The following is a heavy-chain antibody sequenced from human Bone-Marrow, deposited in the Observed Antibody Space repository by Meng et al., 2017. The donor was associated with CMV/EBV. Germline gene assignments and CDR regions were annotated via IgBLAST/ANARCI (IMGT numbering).Heavy chain of an antibody. D-gene: IGHD3-10*02. V-gene: IGHV4-39*07. Sequence: GSLRLSCTVSGGSISSSSYYWGWIRQPPGKGLEWIGSIYYSGSTYYNPSLKSRVTISVDTSKNQFSLKLSSVTAADTAVYYCVRVVFGEVVPYDYWGQGTLVTVSS. J-gene: IGHJ4*02. CDR1: GGSISSSSYY. CDR2: IYYSGST. CDR3: VRVVFGEVVPYDY.